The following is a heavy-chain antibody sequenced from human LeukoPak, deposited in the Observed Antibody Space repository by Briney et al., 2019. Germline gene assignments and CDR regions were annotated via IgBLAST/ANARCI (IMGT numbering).Heavy chain of an antibody. CDR1: GGTFSSYA. J-gene: IGHJ4*02. D-gene: IGHD3-16*02. V-gene: IGHV1-69*04. Sequence: ASVKVSCKASGGTFSSYAISWVRQAPGQGLEWMGRIIPILGIANYAQKLQGRVTMTTDTSTSTAYMELRSLRSDDTAVYYCARAGYDYVWGSYRLEFDYWGQGTLVTVSS. CDR2: IIPILGIA. CDR3: ARAGYDYVWGSYRLEFDY.